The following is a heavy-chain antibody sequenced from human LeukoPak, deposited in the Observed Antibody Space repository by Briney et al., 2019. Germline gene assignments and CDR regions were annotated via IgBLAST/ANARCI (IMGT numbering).Heavy chain of an antibody. D-gene: IGHD2-2*01. J-gene: IGHJ6*03. V-gene: IGHV1-18*01. Sequence: GASVKVSCKASGYTFTSYGISWVRQAPGQGLEWMGWISAYNGNTNYAQKLQGRVTMTTDTSTSTAYMELRSLRSDDTAVYYCAREVPAPLGDYYYYYYMDVWGKGTTVTVSS. CDR2: ISAYNGNT. CDR1: GYTFTSYG. CDR3: AREVPAPLGDYYYYYYMDV.